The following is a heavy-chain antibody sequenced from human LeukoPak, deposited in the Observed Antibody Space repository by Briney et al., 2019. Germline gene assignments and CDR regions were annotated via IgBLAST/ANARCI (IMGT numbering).Heavy chain of an antibody. D-gene: IGHD3-9*01. Sequence: SETLSLTCAVYGGSFSGYYWSWIRQPPGKGLAWIGEINHSGSTNYNPSLKSRVTISVDTSKNQSSLKLSSVTAADTAVYYWARAGYDILTGYYRDYWGQGTLVTVSS. J-gene: IGHJ4*02. CDR1: GGSFSGYY. V-gene: IGHV4-34*01. CDR3: ARAGYDILTGYYRDY. CDR2: INHSGST.